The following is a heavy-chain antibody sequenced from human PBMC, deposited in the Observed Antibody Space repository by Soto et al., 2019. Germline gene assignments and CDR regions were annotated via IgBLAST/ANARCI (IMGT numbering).Heavy chain of an antibody. J-gene: IGHJ4*02. D-gene: IGHD3-16*02. CDR1: GGSISSSSYY. Sequence: QLQLQESGPGLVKPSETLSLTCTVSGGSISSSSYYWGWIRQPPGKGLEWIGSIYYSGSTYYNPSLKSRVTISVDTSKNQFSLKLSSVTAADTAVYYCARYPPYRPHFDYWGQGTLVTVSS. CDR3: ARYPPYRPHFDY. CDR2: IYYSGST. V-gene: IGHV4-39*01.